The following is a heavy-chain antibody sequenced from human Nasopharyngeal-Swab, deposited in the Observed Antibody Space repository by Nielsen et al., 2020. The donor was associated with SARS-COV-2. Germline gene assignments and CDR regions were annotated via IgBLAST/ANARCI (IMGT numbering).Heavy chain of an antibody. Sequence: ASVKVSCKASGYTFTSYGISWVRQAPGQGLEWMGWISTYNGNTNYAQKLQGRVTMTTDTSTSTAYMELRSLRSDDTAVYYCVRGSYCSSTSCYVFAFDIWGQGTMVTVSS. D-gene: IGHD2-2*01. CDR1: GYTFTSYG. CDR3: VRGSYCSSTSCYVFAFDI. V-gene: IGHV1-18*04. CDR2: ISTYNGNT. J-gene: IGHJ3*02.